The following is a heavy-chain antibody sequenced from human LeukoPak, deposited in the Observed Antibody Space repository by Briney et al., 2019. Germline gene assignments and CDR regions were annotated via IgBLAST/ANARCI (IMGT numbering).Heavy chain of an antibody. Sequence: PGGSLRLSCAASGLTFSSYGMHWVRQAPGKGLEWVAVIWYDGSNKYYADSVKGRFTISRDNSKNTLYLQMNSLRAEDTAVYYCARHSSSLEPDYWGQGTLVTVSS. V-gene: IGHV3-33*01. CDR1: GLTFSSYG. CDR3: ARHSSSLEPDY. D-gene: IGHD6-13*01. CDR2: IWYDGSNK. J-gene: IGHJ4*02.